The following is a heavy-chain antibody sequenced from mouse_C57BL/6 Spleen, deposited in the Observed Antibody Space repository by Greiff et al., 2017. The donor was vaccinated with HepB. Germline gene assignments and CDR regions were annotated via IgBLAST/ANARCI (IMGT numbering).Heavy chain of an antibody. V-gene: IGHV5-9*01. J-gene: IGHJ1*03. CDR1: GFTFSSYT. Sequence: EVNVVESGGGLVKPGGSLKLSCAASGFTFSSYTMSWVRQTPEKRLEWVATISGGGGNTYYPDSVKGRFTISRDNAKNTLYLQMSSLRSEDTALYYCARHYYGSPWYFDVWGTGTTVTVSS. CDR2: ISGGGGNT. D-gene: IGHD1-1*01. CDR3: ARHYYGSPWYFDV.